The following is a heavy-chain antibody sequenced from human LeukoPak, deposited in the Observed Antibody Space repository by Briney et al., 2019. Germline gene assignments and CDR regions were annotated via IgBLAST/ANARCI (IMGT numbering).Heavy chain of an antibody. Sequence: SETLSLTCTVSGGSISGISYYWDWIRQPPGKGLEWIGSIYYSGSTYYNPSLKSRVTISVDTSENQFSLKLSSVTAADTAVYYCARPRGGSGFPYFDYWGQGTLVTVSS. V-gene: IGHV4-39*01. D-gene: IGHD3-22*01. CDR1: GGSISGISYY. CDR2: IYYSGST. J-gene: IGHJ4*02. CDR3: ARPRGGSGFPYFDY.